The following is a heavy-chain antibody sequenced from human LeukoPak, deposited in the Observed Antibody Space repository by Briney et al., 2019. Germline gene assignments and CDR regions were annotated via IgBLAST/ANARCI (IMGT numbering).Heavy chain of an antibody. CDR1: GYTFTDYY. V-gene: IGHV1-2*02. CDR3: ARGHYAVGNDY. CDR2: INPNSGAT. D-gene: IGHD2-2*01. J-gene: IGHJ4*02. Sequence: ASVKVSCKASGYTFTDYYIHWVRQAPGQGLEWMGWINPNSGATSNAQRFQGRITMTRDTSITTAYMELRSLRSDDRAVYYCARGHYAVGNDYWGQGTLVTVSS.